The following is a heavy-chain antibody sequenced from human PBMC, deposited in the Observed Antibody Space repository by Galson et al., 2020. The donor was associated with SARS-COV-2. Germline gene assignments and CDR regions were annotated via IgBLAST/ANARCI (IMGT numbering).Heavy chain of an antibody. CDR3: ARSRIIRYFDRLYSSFGMDV. CDR1: GGSISSGDYY. V-gene: IGHV4-30-4*01. CDR2: IYYSGST. J-gene: IGHJ6*04. D-gene: IGHD3-9*01. Sequence: ETSETLSLTCTVSGGSISSGDYYWSWLRQPPGKGLEWIGNIYYSGSTYYNPSLNSRVTITVNTSKNQFSLKLSTVTAADTAVYYCARSRIIRYFDRLYSSFGMDVWGVGTTVAVSS.